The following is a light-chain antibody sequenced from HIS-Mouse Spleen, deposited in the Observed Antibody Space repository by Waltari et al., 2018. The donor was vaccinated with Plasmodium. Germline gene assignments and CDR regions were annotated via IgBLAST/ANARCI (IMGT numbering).Light chain of an antibody. CDR1: ALPKQY. CDR2: NDS. V-gene: IGLV3-25*03. J-gene: IGLJ3*02. Sequence: SYALTQPPSVSVSPGQTARIPCSGDALPKQYTSWYQQKPGQAPGLVIYNDSERPSGIPERFSGSSSGTTGTLTISGVQAEDEADYYCQSADSSGTPNWVFGGGTKLTVL. CDR3: QSADSSGTPNWV.